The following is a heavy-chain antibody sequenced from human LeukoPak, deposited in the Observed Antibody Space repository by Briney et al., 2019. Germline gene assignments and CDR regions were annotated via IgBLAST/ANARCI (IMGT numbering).Heavy chain of an antibody. D-gene: IGHD1-1*01. Sequence: HSGGSLRPSCAASGITFSSYAMHWVRQAPGKGLEWVAFISYDGRNQYYADSVKDRFTISRDNSKNTLYLQMNSLRAEDTAVYYCARQLERVFDYWGQGTLVTVSS. V-gene: IGHV3-30*04. J-gene: IGHJ4*02. CDR1: GITFSSYA. CDR2: ISYDGRNQ. CDR3: ARQLERVFDY.